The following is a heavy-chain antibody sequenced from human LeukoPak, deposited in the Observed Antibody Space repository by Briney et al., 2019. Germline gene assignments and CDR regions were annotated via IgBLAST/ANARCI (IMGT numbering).Heavy chain of an antibody. CDR2: IKSKTDGATT. V-gene: IGHV3-15*01. D-gene: IGHD3-10*01. J-gene: IGHJ4*02. Sequence: PGGSLRLSCVVSGFTFSNVWMSWVRQVPGKGLEWVGRIKSKTDGATTYYAAAVKGRFTISRDDSKNTLYLQMNSLRAEDTAVYYCAKDSASTDWFGAYHDYWGQGTLVTVSS. CDR1: GFTFSNVW. CDR3: AKDSASTDWFGAYHDY.